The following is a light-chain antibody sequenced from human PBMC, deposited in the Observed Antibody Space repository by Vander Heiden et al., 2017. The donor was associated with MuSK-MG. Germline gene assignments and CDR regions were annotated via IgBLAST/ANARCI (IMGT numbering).Light chain of an antibody. J-gene: IGLJ2*01. CDR2: QHI. CDR3: QTWDTNTVI. Sequence: SYELTQPPSVSVSPGQTASITCPGDKLGDKYVWWYQQKPGQSPVLVISQHIKRPSGVPERFSDSSSGNTATLTISGTQAIDEADYYCQTWDTNTVIFGGGTKLTVL. CDR1: KLGDKY. V-gene: IGLV3-1*01.